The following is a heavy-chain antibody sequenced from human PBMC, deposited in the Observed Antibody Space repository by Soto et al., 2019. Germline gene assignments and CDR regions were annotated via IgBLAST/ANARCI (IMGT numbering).Heavy chain of an antibody. D-gene: IGHD2-15*01. Sequence: QVHLVESGGGVVQPGRSLRLSCAASGFTFSSYGMLWVRQAPGKGLEWVAVIWYNGSKKYYGESVKGRFTIFRDNSENTLYLEMSSLRAEDTAVYYCARQVAVPYAAYAMDVWGQGTTVTVSS. CDR2: IWYNGSKK. CDR3: ARQVAVPYAAYAMDV. V-gene: IGHV3-33*03. J-gene: IGHJ6*02. CDR1: GFTFSSYG.